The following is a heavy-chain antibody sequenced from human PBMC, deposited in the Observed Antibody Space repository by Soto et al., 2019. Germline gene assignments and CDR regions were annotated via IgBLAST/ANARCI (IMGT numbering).Heavy chain of an antibody. CDR2: IIPIFGTA. D-gene: IGHD3-10*01. Sequence: SVKVSCKASGGTFSSYAISWVRQAPGQGXEWMGGIIPIFGTANYAQKFQGRVTITADESTSTAYMELSSLRSEDTAVYYCAREVYYYGSGSSPYYYGMDVWGQGTTVTVSS. V-gene: IGHV1-69*13. CDR1: GGTFSSYA. J-gene: IGHJ6*02. CDR3: AREVYYYGSGSSPYYYGMDV.